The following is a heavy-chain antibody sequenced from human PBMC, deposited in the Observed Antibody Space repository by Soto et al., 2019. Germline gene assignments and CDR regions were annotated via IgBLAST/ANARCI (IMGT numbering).Heavy chain of an antibody. CDR2: ISYDGSNK. Sequence: GGSLRLSCAASGFTFSSYAMHWVRQAPGKGLEWVAVISYDGSNKYYADSVKGRFTISRDNSKNTLYLQMNSLRAEDTAVYYCARNLVVPAALDYYGMDVWGQGTTVTVSS. D-gene: IGHD2-2*01. V-gene: IGHV3-30-3*01. J-gene: IGHJ6*02. CDR3: ARNLVVPAALDYYGMDV. CDR1: GFTFSSYA.